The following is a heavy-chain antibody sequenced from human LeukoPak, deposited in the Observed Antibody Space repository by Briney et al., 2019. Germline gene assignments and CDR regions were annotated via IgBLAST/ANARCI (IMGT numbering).Heavy chain of an antibody. Sequence: PLETLSLTCTVSGSSISSSSYYWGWIRQPPGKGLEWIGSIYYSGSTYYNPSLKSRVTISVDTSKNQFSLKVTSVTAADTAVYFCARDRDGYNYYFDYWGQGALVTVSS. CDR2: IYYSGST. J-gene: IGHJ4*02. V-gene: IGHV4-39*07. CDR3: ARDRDGYNYYFDY. D-gene: IGHD5-24*01. CDR1: GSSISSSSYY.